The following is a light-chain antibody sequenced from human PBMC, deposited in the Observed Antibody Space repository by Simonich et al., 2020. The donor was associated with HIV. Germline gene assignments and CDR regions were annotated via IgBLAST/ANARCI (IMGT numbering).Light chain of an antibody. CDR2: TNN. Sequence: QSVLTQPPSASGTPGQRVTISCSGSRSNIGSNYVYWYQQLPGTAPKLLIYTNNQRPSGFPDRFSGSKSGTSASLAISGLRSEDEANYYCAAWDDSLSGRVFGGGTKLTVL. CDR1: RSNIGSNY. V-gene: IGLV1-47*01. CDR3: AAWDDSLSGRV. J-gene: IGLJ3*02.